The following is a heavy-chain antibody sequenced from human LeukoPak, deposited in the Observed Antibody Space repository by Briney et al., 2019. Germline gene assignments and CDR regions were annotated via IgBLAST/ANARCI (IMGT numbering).Heavy chain of an antibody. J-gene: IGHJ4*02. CDR3: AREPVYCSGGSCHAY. CDR2: ISAYNGNT. D-gene: IGHD2-15*01. Sequence: ASVKVSCKASGYTFTSYGISWVRQAPGQGLEWMGWISAYNGNTNYAQKLQGRVTMTTDTSTSTAYMELRSLRSDDTAVYYCAREPVYCSGGSCHAYWGQEPRVTVPS. V-gene: IGHV1-18*01. CDR1: GYTFTSYG.